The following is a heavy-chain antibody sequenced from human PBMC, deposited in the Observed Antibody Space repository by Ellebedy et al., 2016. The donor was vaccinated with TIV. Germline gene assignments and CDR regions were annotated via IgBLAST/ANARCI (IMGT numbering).Heavy chain of an antibody. V-gene: IGHV3-33*01. Sequence: GESLKISXAASGVTSSSYGMHWVCQAPGKGLEWVAVIWNDGSHEYYADSVKGRFTVSRDNSKNTLYLQMSRLRAEDTAVYYCASDLLAYCGGDCYLDSWGQGTLVTVSS. D-gene: IGHD2-21*02. CDR1: GVTSSSYG. J-gene: IGHJ4*02. CDR2: IWNDGSHE. CDR3: ASDLLAYCGGDCYLDS.